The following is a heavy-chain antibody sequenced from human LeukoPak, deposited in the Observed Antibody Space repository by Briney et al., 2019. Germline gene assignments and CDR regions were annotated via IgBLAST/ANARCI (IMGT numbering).Heavy chain of an antibody. V-gene: IGHV3-30*02. Sequence: PGGSLRLSCAASGFTFSSYGMHWVRQDPGKGLEWVAFIRYDGSNKYYADSVRGRFTISRDNSKNTLYLQVNSLRAEDTAVYYCAKTPVPYSSGWYALDYWGQGTLVTVSS. CDR3: AKTPVPYSSGWYALDY. J-gene: IGHJ4*02. CDR1: GFTFSSYG. D-gene: IGHD6-19*01. CDR2: IRYDGSNK.